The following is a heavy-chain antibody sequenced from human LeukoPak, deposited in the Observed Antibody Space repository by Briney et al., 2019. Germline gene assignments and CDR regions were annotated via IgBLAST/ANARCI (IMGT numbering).Heavy chain of an antibody. V-gene: IGHV4-59*01. Sequence: SGTLSLTCTVSGGSISSYYWSWIRQPPGKGLEWIGYIHYSGSTNYNPSLRSRVTISLDTSKNQFSLKLNSVTAADTAVYYCARAVNWNDWFDPWGQGTLVTVSS. CDR1: GGSISSYY. J-gene: IGHJ5*02. D-gene: IGHD1-1*01. CDR3: ARAVNWNDWFDP. CDR2: IHYSGST.